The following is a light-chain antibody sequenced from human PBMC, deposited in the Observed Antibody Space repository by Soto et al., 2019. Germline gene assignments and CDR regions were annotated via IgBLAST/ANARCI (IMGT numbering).Light chain of an antibody. CDR2: DVN. CDR1: SSDIGVYNY. J-gene: IGLJ2*01. CDR3: SSYTTTNTVI. V-gene: IGLV2-14*03. Sequence: QSALTQPASVSGSPGQSITISCTGTSSDIGVYNYVSWYQQHPDKAPKLMIYDVNIRPSGVSNRFSGSKSGNTASLTISGLQAEDEADYYCSSYTTTNTVIFGGGTKLTVL.